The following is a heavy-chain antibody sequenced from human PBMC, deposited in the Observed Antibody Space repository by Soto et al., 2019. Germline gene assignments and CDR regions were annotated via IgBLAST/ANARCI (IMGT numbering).Heavy chain of an antibody. J-gene: IGHJ6*04. Sequence: WVSLRLSCAASGFTFSSYWMSWVRQAPGKGLEWVANIKQDGSEKYYVDSVKGRFTISRDNAKNSLYLQMNSLRAEDTAVYYCARVGGYLTRALYYYYYYGMDVWGKGPTVTVSS. CDR2: IKQDGSEK. CDR1: GFTFSSYW. D-gene: IGHD5-18*01. V-gene: IGHV3-7*01. CDR3: ARVGGYLTRALYYYYYYGMDV.